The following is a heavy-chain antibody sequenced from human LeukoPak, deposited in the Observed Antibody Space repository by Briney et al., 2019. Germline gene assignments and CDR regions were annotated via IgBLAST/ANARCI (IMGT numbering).Heavy chain of an antibody. CDR1: GYTFTSYD. D-gene: IGHD2-21*02. CDR2: MNPNSGNT. Sequence: ASVKVSCKASGYTFTSYDINWVRQATGQGLEWMGWMNPNSGNTGYAQKFQGRVTMTRNTSISTAYMELSSPRSEDTAVYYCARGLAYCGGDCYNYWGQGTLVTVSS. V-gene: IGHV1-8*01. CDR3: ARGLAYCGGDCYNY. J-gene: IGHJ4*02.